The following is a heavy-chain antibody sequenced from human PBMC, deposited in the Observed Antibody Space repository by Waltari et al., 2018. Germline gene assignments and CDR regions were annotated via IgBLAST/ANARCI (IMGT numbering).Heavy chain of an antibody. CDR1: GGSFSGYY. CDR2: INHSVST. J-gene: IGHJ4*02. CDR3: ARGRGGMTGMAARAALGY. Sequence: QVQLQQWGAGLLKPSETLSLTCAVYGGSFSGYYWSWIRQPPGKGLEWIGEINHSVSTNSHPSLKRRVTISLDTSKNQFSLKLGSVTASDTAVYYCARGRGGMTGMAARAALGYWGQGTLVTVSS. D-gene: IGHD6-6*01. V-gene: IGHV4-34*01.